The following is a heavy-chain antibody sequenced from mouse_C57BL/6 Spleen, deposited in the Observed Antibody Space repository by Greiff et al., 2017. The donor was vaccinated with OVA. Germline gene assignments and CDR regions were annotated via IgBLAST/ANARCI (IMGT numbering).Heavy chain of an antibody. CDR2: IYPRRGNT. V-gene: IGHV1-81*01. Sequence: VQLQQSGAELARPGASVKLSCKASGYTFTSSGISWVKQRTGQGLEWIGEIYPRRGNTYYNEKFKGKATLTADKSSSTAYMELRSLTSEDSAVYFCARYLSLLWTLAYWGQGTLVTVSA. CDR1: GYTFTSSG. J-gene: IGHJ3*01. CDR3: ARYLSLLWTLAY. D-gene: IGHD2-10*01.